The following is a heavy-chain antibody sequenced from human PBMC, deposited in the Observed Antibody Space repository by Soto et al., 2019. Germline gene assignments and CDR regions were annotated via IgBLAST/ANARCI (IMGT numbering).Heavy chain of an antibody. D-gene: IGHD6-13*01. J-gene: IGHJ5*02. V-gene: IGHV1-46*01. CDR1: GYTFTSYY. CDR3: ARPIAAALSWFDP. CDR2: INPSGGST. Sequence: ASVKVSGKASGYTFTSYYMHWVRQAPGQGLEWMGIINPSGGSTSYAQKFQGRVTMTRDTSTSTVYMELSSLRSEDTAVYYCARPIAAALSWFDPWGQGTLVTVSS.